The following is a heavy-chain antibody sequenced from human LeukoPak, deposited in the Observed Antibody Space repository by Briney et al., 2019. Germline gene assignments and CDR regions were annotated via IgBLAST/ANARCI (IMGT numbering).Heavy chain of an antibody. CDR2: IYTSGST. Sequence: SETLSLTCTVSGGSISSYYWSWIRQPAGKGLEWIGRIYTSGSTNYTPSLKSRVTISVDKSKNQFSLKLSSVTAADTAVYYCARDLNVRDGYNHDAFDIWGQGTMVTVSS. CDR1: GGSISSYY. CDR3: ARDLNVRDGYNHDAFDI. J-gene: IGHJ3*02. V-gene: IGHV4-4*07. D-gene: IGHD5-24*01.